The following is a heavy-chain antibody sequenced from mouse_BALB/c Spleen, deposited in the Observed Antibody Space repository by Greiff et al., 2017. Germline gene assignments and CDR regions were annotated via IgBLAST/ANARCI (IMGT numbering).Heavy chain of an antibody. D-gene: IGHD4-1*01. J-gene: IGHJ3*01. CDR2: IYPGSGST. V-gene: IGHV1-77*01. Sequence: LVESGPELVKPGASVKMSCKASGYTFTDYVISWVKQRTGQGLEWIGEIYPGSGSTYYNEKFKGKATLTADTSSNTAYMQLSSLTSEDSAVYCCARSNSLAYWGQGTLVTVSA. CDR1: GYTFTDYV. CDR3: ARSNSLAY.